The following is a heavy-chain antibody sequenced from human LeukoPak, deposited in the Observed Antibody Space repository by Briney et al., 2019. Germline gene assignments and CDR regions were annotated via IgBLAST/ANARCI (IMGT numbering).Heavy chain of an antibody. CDR3: AKGILRYPTWTFDI. V-gene: IGHV3-74*01. J-gene: IGHJ3*02. D-gene: IGHD3-9*01. Sequence: PGGSLRLSCAASGFTFSSYYMHWVRQAPGKGLAWVSRISTDGSSTAYADSVKGRFTISRDNAKSTLYLQMNSLRAEDTAVYYCAKGILRYPTWTFDIWGQGTMVTVSS. CDR1: GFTFSSYY. CDR2: ISTDGSST.